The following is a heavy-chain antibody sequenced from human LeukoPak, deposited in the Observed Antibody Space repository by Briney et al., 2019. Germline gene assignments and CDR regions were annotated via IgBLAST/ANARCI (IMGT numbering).Heavy chain of an antibody. Sequence: SVKVSCKASGGTFSSYTISWVRQAPGQGLEWMGRITPILGIANYAQKFQGRVTITADKSTSTAYMELSSLRSEDTAVYYCAPQLNTGYSSSWQFDPWGQGTLVTVSS. CDR2: ITPILGIA. D-gene: IGHD6-13*01. CDR3: APQLNTGYSSSWQFDP. J-gene: IGHJ5*02. V-gene: IGHV1-69*02. CDR1: GGTFSSYT.